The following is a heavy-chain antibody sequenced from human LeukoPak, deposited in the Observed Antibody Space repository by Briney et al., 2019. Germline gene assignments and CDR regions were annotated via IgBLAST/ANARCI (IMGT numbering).Heavy chain of an antibody. D-gene: IGHD5-18*01. V-gene: IGHV3-15*01. CDR3: TTDLLYSYGYYFDY. CDR2: IKSKTDGGTT. J-gene: IGHJ4*02. CDR1: GFPFSNAW. Sequence: GGSLRLSCAASGFPFSNAWMSWVRQAPGKGLEWVGRIKSKTDGGTTDYAAPVKGRFTISRDDSENTLYLQMNRLKTEDTAVYYCTTDLLYSYGYYFDYWGQGTLVTVSS.